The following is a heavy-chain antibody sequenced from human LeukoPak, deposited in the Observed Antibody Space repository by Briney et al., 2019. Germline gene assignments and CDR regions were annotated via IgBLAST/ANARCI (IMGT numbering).Heavy chain of an antibody. CDR3: ARISLGAIWGYYYGMDV. CDR1: GGTFSSYS. CDR2: IIPIFDTA. Sequence: SVRVSCKASGGTFSSYSISWVRQAPGQGLEWMGGIIPIFDTADYAQKFQGRVTITADESTSTAYMELSSLRSEDTAVFYCARISLGAIWGYYYGMDVWGRGATVTVSS. D-gene: IGHD1-26*01. V-gene: IGHV1-69*13. J-gene: IGHJ6*02.